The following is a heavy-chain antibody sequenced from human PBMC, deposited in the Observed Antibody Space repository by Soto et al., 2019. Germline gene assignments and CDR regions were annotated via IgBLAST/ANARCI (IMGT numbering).Heavy chain of an antibody. CDR3: ARQQQAGAFDI. Sequence: KPSETLSLTCTVSGGSISSSSYYWGWIRQPPGKGLEWIGSIYYSGSTYYNPSLKSRVTISVDTSKNQFSLKLSSVTAADTAVYYCARQQQAGAFDIWGQGTMVTVSS. CDR1: GGSISSSSYY. CDR2: IYYSGST. D-gene: IGHD6-13*01. J-gene: IGHJ3*02. V-gene: IGHV4-39*01.